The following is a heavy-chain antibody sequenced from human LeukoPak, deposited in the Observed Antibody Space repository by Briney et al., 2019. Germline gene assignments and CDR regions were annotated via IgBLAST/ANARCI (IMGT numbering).Heavy chain of an antibody. CDR2: ISAYNGNT. CDR3: VRESEDCSSTSCSRD. J-gene: IGHJ4*02. D-gene: IGHD2-2*01. Sequence: GASVTVSCKASGYTFTSYGIRWVRQAPGQGLEWMGWISAYNGNTNYAQKLQGRVTMTTDTSTSTAYMELRSLRSDDTAVYYCVRESEDCSSTSCSRDWGQGTLVTVSS. CDR1: GYTFTSYG. V-gene: IGHV1-18*01.